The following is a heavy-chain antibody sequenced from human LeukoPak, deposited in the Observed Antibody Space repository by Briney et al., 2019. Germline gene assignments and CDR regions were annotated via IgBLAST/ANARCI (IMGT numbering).Heavy chain of an antibody. CDR3: ATGFYDSSGYYYDYYFDY. V-gene: IGHV1-24*01. J-gene: IGHJ4*02. CDR1: GYTLTELS. CDR2: FDPEDGET. Sequence: GASVKVSCKVSGYTLTELSMHWVRQAPGKGLEWMGGFDPEDGETIYAQKFQGRVTMTEDTSTDTAYMELSSLRSEDTAVHYCATGFYDSSGYYYDYYFDYWGQGTLVTVSS. D-gene: IGHD3-22*01.